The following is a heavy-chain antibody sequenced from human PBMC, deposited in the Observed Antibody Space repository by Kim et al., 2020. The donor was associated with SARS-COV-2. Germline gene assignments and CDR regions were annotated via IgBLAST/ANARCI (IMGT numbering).Heavy chain of an antibody. J-gene: IGHJ6*02. V-gene: IGHV1-69*13. D-gene: IGHD3-9*01. CDR1: GGTFSSYA. CDR3: VIWEYYDILTGHQYYGMDV. Sequence: SVKVSCKASGGTFSSYAITWVRQAPGQGLEWMGGIIPIFGTANYAQKFQGRVTITADESTSTAYMELSSLRSEDTAVYYCVIWEYYDILTGHQYYGMDVWGQGTTVTVSS. CDR2: IIPIFGTA.